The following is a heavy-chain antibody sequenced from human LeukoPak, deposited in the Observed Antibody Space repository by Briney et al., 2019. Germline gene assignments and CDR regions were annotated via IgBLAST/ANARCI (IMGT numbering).Heavy chain of an antibody. V-gene: IGHV3-21*01. D-gene: IGHD3-22*01. J-gene: IGHJ4*02. CDR3: ARVPGNPPNYFDSRGALDY. CDR1: GFTFSSYS. Sequence: GGSLTLSCAASGFTFSSYSMNWVRQAPGKGLEWVAYISSSRSYIYNPDSVKGRFTISRDNEKNSLYMQRKSPRAEDTAVYYCARVPGNPPNYFDSRGALDYWGQGTLVTVSS. CDR2: ISSSRSYI.